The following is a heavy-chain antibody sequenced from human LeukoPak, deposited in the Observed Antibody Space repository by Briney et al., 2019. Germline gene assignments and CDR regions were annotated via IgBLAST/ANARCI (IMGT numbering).Heavy chain of an antibody. CDR2: ISGSGGST. CDR1: GFTFSSYA. J-gene: IGHJ1*01. Sequence: GGSLRLSCAASGFTFSSYAMSWVRQAPGKGLEWVSAISGSGGSTYYADSVKGRFTISRDNSKNTLYLQMNSLRAEDTAVYYCAKERFSSSWYYRYFQHWGQGTLVTVSS. V-gene: IGHV3-23*01. CDR3: AKERFSSSWYYRYFQH. D-gene: IGHD6-13*01.